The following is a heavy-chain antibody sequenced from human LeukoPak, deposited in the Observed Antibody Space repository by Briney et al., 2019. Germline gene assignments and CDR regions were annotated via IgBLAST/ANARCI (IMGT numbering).Heavy chain of an antibody. CDR2: INSDGSST. V-gene: IGHV3-74*01. CDR3: ARATDILTGYLDY. J-gene: IGHJ4*02. CDR1: GFTFGDYA. Sequence: GGSLRLSCTASGFTFGDYAMSWVRQAPGKGLVWVSRINSDGSSTSYADSVKGRFTISRDNAKNTLYLQMNSLRAEDTAVYYCARATDILTGYLDYWGQGTLVTVSS. D-gene: IGHD3-9*01.